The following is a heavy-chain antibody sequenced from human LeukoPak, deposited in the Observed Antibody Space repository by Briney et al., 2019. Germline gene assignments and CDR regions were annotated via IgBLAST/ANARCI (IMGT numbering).Heavy chain of an antibody. CDR3: ARQTPGHCSSTSCQGIDN. CDR1: GGSISSYF. D-gene: IGHD2-2*01. V-gene: IGHV4-59*01. J-gene: IGHJ4*02. CDR2: VYYSGST. Sequence: PSETLSLTCTVSGGSISSYFWSWIRQPPGKGLEWIGYVYYSGSTNYNPSLKSRVTISVDTSKKQFSLKLSSATAADTAVYYCARQTPGHCSSTSCQGIDNWGQGTLVTVSS.